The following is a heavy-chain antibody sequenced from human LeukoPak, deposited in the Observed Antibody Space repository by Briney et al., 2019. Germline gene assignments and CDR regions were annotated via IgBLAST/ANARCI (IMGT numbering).Heavy chain of an antibody. CDR2: ISSSGSTI. J-gene: IGHJ3*02. D-gene: IGHD2-2*01. CDR1: GFSFSDYY. CDR3: ASRGALNCSSTSCAFDI. Sequence: GGSPRLSRAASGFSFSDYYMSWIRQAPGKGREWVAYISSSGSTIHYADSVKGRFTISRYNAKNSLYLQMNSLRAEDTAVYYCASRGALNCSSTSCAFDIWGQRTMVTVSS. V-gene: IGHV3-11*04.